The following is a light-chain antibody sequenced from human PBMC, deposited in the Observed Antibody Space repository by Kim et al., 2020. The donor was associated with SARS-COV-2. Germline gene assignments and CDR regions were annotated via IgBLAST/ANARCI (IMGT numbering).Light chain of an antibody. J-gene: IGLJ2*01. CDR3: QVWVRV. CDR1: NIGSKS. V-gene: IGLV3-21*01. Sequence: SYELTQPPSVSVAPGKTARITCGGNNIGSKSVHWYQQKPGQAPVLVIYYDSDRPSGIPERFSGANSGNTATLTISRVEAGDEADYYCQVWVRVLGGG. CDR2: YDS.